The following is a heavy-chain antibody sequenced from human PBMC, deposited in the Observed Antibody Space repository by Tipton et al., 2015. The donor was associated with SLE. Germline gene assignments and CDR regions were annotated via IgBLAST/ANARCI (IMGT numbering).Heavy chain of an antibody. J-gene: IGHJ5*02. D-gene: IGHD3-22*01. V-gene: IGHV3-21*05. Sequence: SLRLSCAASGFTFSSYSMNWVRQAPGKGLEWVSYISSSSSYTNYADSVKGRFTISRDNAKNSLYLQMNSLRAEDTAVYYCARDNYYDSSGLENWFDPWGQGTLVTVSS. CDR2: ISSSSSYT. CDR1: GFTFSSYS. CDR3: ARDNYYDSSGLENWFDP.